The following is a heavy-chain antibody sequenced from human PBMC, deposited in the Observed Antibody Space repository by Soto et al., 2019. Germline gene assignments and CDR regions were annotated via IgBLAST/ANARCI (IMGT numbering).Heavy chain of an antibody. D-gene: IGHD2-15*01. CDR1: GFTFDDCA. V-gene: IGHV3-9*01. CDR2: ISWNSGSI. J-gene: IGHJ6*02. Sequence: GGSLRLSCAASGFTFDDCAMHWVRQAPGKGLEWVSGISWNSGSIGYADSVKGRFTISRDNAKNSLYLQMNSLRAEDTALYYCAKDMTYCSGGSCYGYYYYGMDVWGQGTTVTVSS. CDR3: AKDMTYCSGGSCYGYYYYGMDV.